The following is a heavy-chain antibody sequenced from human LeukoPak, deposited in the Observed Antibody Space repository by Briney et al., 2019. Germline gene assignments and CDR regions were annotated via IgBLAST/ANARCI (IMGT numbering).Heavy chain of an antibody. J-gene: IGHJ4*02. CDR3: AREAIAVADAYFDY. CDR2: ISSSGSTI. D-gene: IGHD6-19*01. CDR1: GFTFSSYE. V-gene: IGHV3-48*03. Sequence: GGSLRLSCAASGFTFSSYEMNWVRQAPGKGLEWVSYISSSGSTIYYADSVKGRFTISRDNAKNSLYLQMNSLRAEDTAVYYCAREAIAVADAYFDYWGQGTLVTVSS.